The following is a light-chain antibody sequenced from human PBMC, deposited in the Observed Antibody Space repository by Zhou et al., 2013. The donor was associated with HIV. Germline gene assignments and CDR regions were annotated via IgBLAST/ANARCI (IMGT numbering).Light chain of an antibody. CDR1: QSVSSSY. CDR3: QQYGSSPET. CDR2: VHP. Sequence: EIVLTQSPGTLSLSPGERATLSCRASQSVSSSYLAWYQQKPGQAPRLRQSMVHPAGPLASQTGSVAVGLGQTSLSPSADWSLKILQCFTVQQYGSSPETFGQGTKVEI. V-gene: IGKV3-20*01. J-gene: IGKJ1*01.